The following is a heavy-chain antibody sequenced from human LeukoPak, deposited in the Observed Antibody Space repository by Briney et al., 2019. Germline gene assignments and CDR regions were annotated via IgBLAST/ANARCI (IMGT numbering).Heavy chain of an antibody. J-gene: IGHJ4*02. Sequence: GGSLRLSCAASGFTFSSFGMHWVRQAPGKGLEWVAVISYDGSNKYYADSVKGRFTISRDNSKNTLYPQMDSLRAEDTAVYYCAKVGGYCSSTSCYWDYWGQETLVTVSS. CDR1: GFTFSSFG. V-gene: IGHV3-30*18. D-gene: IGHD2-2*01. CDR3: AKVGGYCSSTSCYWDY. CDR2: ISYDGSNK.